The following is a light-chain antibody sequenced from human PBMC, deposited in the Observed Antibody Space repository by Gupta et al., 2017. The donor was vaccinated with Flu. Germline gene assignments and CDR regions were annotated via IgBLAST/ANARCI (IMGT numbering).Light chain of an antibody. CDR2: DVT. CDR3: SSCTSSTTLV. CDR1: SSDIASYNY. V-gene: IGLV2-14*01. J-gene: IGLJ2*01. Sequence: SITISCTGTSSDIASYNYVSWYQQHPGKAPKLLIYDVTNRPSGISNRFSGSTSGDTASLTISGLQGEDEADYYCSSCTSSTTLVFGGGTKLTVL.